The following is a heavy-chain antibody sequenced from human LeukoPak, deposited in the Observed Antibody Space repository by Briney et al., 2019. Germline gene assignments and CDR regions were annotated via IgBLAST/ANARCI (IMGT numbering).Heavy chain of an antibody. V-gene: IGHV3-9*01. CDR2: ISWNSDSV. D-gene: IGHD3-10*01. J-gene: IGHJ6*02. Sequence: GRSLRLSCAASGFTFDDCAMHWVRQAPGKGLEWVSGISWNSDSVGYADSVKGRFTISRDNAKNSLYLQMNSLRAEDTALYYCVKDMSFGDYYTMDVWGQGTTVTVSS. CDR1: GFTFDDCA. CDR3: VKDMSFGDYYTMDV.